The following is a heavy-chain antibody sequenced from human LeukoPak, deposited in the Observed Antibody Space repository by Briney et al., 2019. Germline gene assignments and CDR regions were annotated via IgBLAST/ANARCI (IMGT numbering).Heavy chain of an antibody. V-gene: IGHV3-23*01. Sequence: GGSLRLSCAASGFTFSSYAMSWVRQAPGKGLEWVSAISGSRGSTYYADSVKGRFTISRDNSKNTLYLQMNSLRAEDTAVYYCAKVPGYYGSGSYYVAGELSLGYWGQGTLVTVSS. CDR3: AKVPGYYGSGSYYVAGELSLGY. CDR2: ISGSRGST. J-gene: IGHJ4*02. D-gene: IGHD3-10*01. CDR1: GFTFSSYA.